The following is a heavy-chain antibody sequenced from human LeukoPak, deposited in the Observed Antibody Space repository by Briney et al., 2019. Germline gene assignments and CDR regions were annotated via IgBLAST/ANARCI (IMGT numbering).Heavy chain of an antibody. D-gene: IGHD2-15*01. J-gene: IGHJ5*02. Sequence: ASVKVSCKASGYTFTSYGISWVRQAPGQGLEWMGWISAYNGNTNYAQKLQGRVTMTTDTSTSTAYMELRSLRSDDTAVYYCARVVVVAATHRWFDPWGQGTLVTVSS. CDR1: GYTFTSYG. V-gene: IGHV1-18*01. CDR2: ISAYNGNT. CDR3: ARVVVVAATHRWFDP.